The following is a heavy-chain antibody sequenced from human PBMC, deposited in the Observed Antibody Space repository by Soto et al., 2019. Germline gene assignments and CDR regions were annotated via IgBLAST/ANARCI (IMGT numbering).Heavy chain of an antibody. CDR1: GFTFRSFT. CDR2: ISSNSAYI. D-gene: IGHD6-13*01. CDR3: TRDASRDSSARGWFDP. V-gene: IGHV3-21*01. Sequence: GGSLRLSCAASGFTFRSFTMNWVRQAPGKGLEWVSTISSNSAYIYYTHALRGRFTISRDNAKNSLHLQMNSLRAADTAVYYCTRDASRDSSARGWFDPWGQGTLVTVSS. J-gene: IGHJ5*02.